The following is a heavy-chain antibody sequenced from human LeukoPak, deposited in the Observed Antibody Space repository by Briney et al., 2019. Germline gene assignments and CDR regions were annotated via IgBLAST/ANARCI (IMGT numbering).Heavy chain of an antibody. Sequence: SETLSLTCTVSGGSISSSSYYWSWIRQPPGKGLEWIGYIYYSGSTNYNPSLKSRVTISVDTSKNQFSLKLSSVTAADTAVYYCARGGGQIDYWGQGTLVTVSS. CDR3: ARGGGQIDY. V-gene: IGHV4-61*01. CDR1: GGSISSSSYY. J-gene: IGHJ4*02. CDR2: IYYSGST.